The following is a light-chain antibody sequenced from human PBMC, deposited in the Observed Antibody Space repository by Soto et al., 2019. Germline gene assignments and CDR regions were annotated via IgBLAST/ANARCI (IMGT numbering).Light chain of an antibody. CDR1: QGIGNF. V-gene: IGKV1-27*01. Sequence: IQMTQSPSSLSASVGDRVTITCRASQGIGNFLAWYQQKPGTVPKLLIYAASILQSGVPSRFSGSGSGTDFALTISSLQPEDVATYYCQKYDSPPRTFGQGTKVDIK. CDR3: QKYDSPPRT. CDR2: AAS. J-gene: IGKJ1*01.